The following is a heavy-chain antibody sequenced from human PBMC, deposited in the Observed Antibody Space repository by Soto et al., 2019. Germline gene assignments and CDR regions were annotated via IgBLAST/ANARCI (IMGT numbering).Heavy chain of an antibody. Sequence: QITLKESGPALVKPTQTLTLTCTFSGFSLSTSGVGVGWIRQPPGEALEWLALIYWDDYKHFSPSLESRLTNPKDTSKNQVVLTKNNMDPGDTAKYYWGHKGGGDRILDYWGQGTLVTVSS. J-gene: IGHJ4*02. CDR1: GFSLSTSGVG. V-gene: IGHV2-5*02. D-gene: IGHD3-16*01. CDR2: IYWDDYK. CDR3: GHKGGGDRILDY.